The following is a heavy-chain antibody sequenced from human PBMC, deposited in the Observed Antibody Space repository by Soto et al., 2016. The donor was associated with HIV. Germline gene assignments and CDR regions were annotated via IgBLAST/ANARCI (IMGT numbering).Heavy chain of an antibody. V-gene: IGHV1-46*01. CDR1: GYTFTSYY. CDR2: INPSGGST. CDR3: ARLRYYYYYMDV. Sequence: QVQLVQSGAEVKKPGASVKVSCKASGYTFTSYYMHWVRQAPGQGLEWMGIINPSGGSTSYAQKFQGRVTMTRDTSTSTVYMELSRLRSDDTAVYYCARLRYYYYYMDVWGKGTTATVSS. J-gene: IGHJ6*03.